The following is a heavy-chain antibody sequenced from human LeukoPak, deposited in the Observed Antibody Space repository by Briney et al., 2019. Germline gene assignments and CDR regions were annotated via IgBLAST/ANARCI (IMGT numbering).Heavy chain of an antibody. V-gene: IGHV3-66*01. J-gene: IGHJ4*02. CDR2: IYTGGNT. CDR1: GFTVRSNY. Sequence: GGSLRLSCAASGFTVRSNYMSWVRQAPGKGREWVSLIYTGGNTNYADSVKGRFTLSRDNSKNTVYLQMNSLRVEDTAMYYCASISDLLFYFDSWGQGTLVTVSS. CDR3: ASISDLLFYFDS.